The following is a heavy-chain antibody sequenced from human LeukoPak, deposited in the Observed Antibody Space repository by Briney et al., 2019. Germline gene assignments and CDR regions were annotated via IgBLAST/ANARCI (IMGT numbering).Heavy chain of an antibody. CDR2: IYYSGST. D-gene: IGHD7-27*01. V-gene: IGHV4-31*03. CDR1: GGSISSGGYY. J-gene: IGHJ4*02. CDR3: ARGMRLGINY. Sequence: SETLSLTCTVSGGSISSGGYYWSWIRQHPGKGLEWIGYIYYSGSTYYNPSLKSRVTISVDTSKNQFSLKLSSVTAADTAVYYCARGMRLGINYWGQGTLATVSS.